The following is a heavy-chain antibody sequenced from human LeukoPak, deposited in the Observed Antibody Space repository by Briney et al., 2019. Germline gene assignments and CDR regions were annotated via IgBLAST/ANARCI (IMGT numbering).Heavy chain of an antibody. V-gene: IGHV3-21*01. J-gene: IGHJ5*02. CDR3: ARDEDSSSS. D-gene: IGHD6-6*01. CDR2: ISSSSSYM. CDR1: GFTFSSYS. Sequence: PGGSLRLSCAASGFTFSSYSMNWVRQAPGKGLEWVSSISSSSSYMYYADSVKGRFTISRDNAKNSLYLQMNSLRAEDTAVYYCARDEDSSSSWGQGTLVTVSS.